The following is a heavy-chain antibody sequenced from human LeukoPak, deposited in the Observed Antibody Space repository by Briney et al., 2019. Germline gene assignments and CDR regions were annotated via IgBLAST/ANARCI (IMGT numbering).Heavy chain of an antibody. CDR3: ARGGGDSSSWYNYYYYYYMDV. CDR1: GGSIGSHY. D-gene: IGHD6-13*01. Sequence: LETLSLTCTVSGGSIGSHYWTWIRQTPGKGLEWIGYVYDIGSTKYNPSLKSRVTISVDTSKNQFSLKLSSVTAADTAVYYCARGGGDSSSWYNYYYYYYMDVWGKGTTVTVSS. V-gene: IGHV4-59*11. J-gene: IGHJ6*03. CDR2: VYDIGST.